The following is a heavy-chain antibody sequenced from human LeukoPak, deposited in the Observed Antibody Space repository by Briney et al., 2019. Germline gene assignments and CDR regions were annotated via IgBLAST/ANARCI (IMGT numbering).Heavy chain of an antibody. CDR1: GFTFSSYA. D-gene: IGHD3-3*01. CDR3: ARAAIYDFWSGYRPFDY. CDR2: ISGSGGST. V-gene: IGHV3-23*01. Sequence: GGSLRLSCAASGFTFSSYAMSWVRQAPGKGLEWVSAISGSGGSTYYADSVKGRFTISRDNSKNTLYLQMNSLRAEDTAVYYCARAAIYDFWSGYRPFDYWGQGTLVTVSS. J-gene: IGHJ4*02.